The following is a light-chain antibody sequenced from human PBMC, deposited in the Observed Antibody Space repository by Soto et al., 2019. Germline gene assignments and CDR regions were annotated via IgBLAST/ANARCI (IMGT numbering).Light chain of an antibody. CDR3: QQGDSFPFT. CDR1: QDISTW. J-gene: IGKJ4*01. Sequence: DIQMTQSPSSVSASVGDRVTITCRASQDISTWVAWYQQKPGKAPKLLISAASSLQSGVPRRFTGSGSGTDFTLIISSLQPEDFAIYFCQQGDSFPFTFGGGTKVEIK. V-gene: IGKV1-12*01. CDR2: AAS.